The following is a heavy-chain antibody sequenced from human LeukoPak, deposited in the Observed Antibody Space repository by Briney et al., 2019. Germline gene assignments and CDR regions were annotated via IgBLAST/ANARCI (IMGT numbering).Heavy chain of an antibody. Sequence: GGSLRLSCAASGFTFSSYWMSWVRQAPGKGLEWVANIKQDGSEKYYVDSVKGRFTISRDNAKNSLYLQMNSLRAEDTAVYYCARDALIGPPFYDSSGYYYAHDAFDIWGQGTMVTVSS. D-gene: IGHD3-22*01. CDR3: ARDALIGPPFYDSSGYYYAHDAFDI. CDR1: GFTFSSYW. CDR2: IKQDGSEK. V-gene: IGHV3-7*01. J-gene: IGHJ3*02.